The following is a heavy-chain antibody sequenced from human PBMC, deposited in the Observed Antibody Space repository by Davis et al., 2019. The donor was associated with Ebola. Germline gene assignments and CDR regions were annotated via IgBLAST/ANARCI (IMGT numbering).Heavy chain of an antibody. Sequence: GGSLRLSCPASEHPIADEFISWTRLRPGKGLEWVSYSGLSSTSYAESVRGRFTISGDRATNSLSLQMDSLRAEDTGLYYCARAFYDSSGYHWFDSWGQGTLVTVST. CDR1: EHPIADEF. CDR3: ARAFYDSSGYHWFDS. V-gene: IGHV3-69-1*02. CDR2: SGLSSTS. J-gene: IGHJ5*01. D-gene: IGHD3-22*01.